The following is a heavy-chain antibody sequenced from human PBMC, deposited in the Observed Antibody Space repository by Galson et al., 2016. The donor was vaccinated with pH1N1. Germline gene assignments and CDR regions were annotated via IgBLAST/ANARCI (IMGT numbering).Heavy chain of an antibody. CDR2: IIPIFNTA. V-gene: IGHV1-69*13. CDR1: GGTFGSFG. D-gene: IGHD3-22*01. J-gene: IGHJ2*01. Sequence: SVKVSCKASGGTFGSFGINWVRQAPGQGLEWMGGIIPIFNTAKYARNFQGRVTITADESTTTAYMELSSLRSDDTAVYFCAREDYYDTDLSDWYLDLWGRGTLLTVSS. CDR3: AREDYYDTDLSDWYLDL.